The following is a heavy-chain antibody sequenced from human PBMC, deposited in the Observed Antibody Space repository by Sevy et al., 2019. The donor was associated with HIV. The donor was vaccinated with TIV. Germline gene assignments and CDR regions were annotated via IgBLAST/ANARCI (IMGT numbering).Heavy chain of an antibody. D-gene: IGHD3-22*01. V-gene: IGHV3-23*01. CDR3: AKDQGASSGYSPKYFQH. CDR1: GFTFSSYA. Sequence: GGSLRLSCAASGFTFSSYAMSWVRQAPGKGLEWVSAISGSGGSTYYADSVKGRFTISRDNSKTTLYLQMNSLRAEDTAVYYCAKDQGASSGYSPKYFQHWGQGTLVTVSS. CDR2: ISGSGGST. J-gene: IGHJ1*01.